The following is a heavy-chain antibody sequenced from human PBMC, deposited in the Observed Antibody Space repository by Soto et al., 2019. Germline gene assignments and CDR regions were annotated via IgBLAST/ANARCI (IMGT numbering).Heavy chain of an antibody. V-gene: IGHV4-4*02. J-gene: IGHJ4*02. CDR1: GDSISNGHW. D-gene: IGHD3-10*01. CDR2: IYHSGTT. CDR3: ARAGTWFGDPGGIDY. Sequence: QVQLQESGPGLVKPSGILSLTCAVSGDSISNGHWWGWVRQPPGRGLEWFGEIYHSGTTNYSPSLKSRVAIFVDKSKNLFSLELRSVTAADTAVYYCARAGTWFGDPGGIDYWGQGTLVTVSS.